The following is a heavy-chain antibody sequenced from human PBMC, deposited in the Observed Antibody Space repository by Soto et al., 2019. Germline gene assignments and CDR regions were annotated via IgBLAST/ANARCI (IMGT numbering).Heavy chain of an antibody. CDR2: IYHSGRT. Sequence: QLQLQESGSGLVKPSQTLSLTCAVSGGSISSGGYSWSWIRQPPGKGLEWIGYIYHSGRTYYNPSLNSRVTLSVYRSKNQSSLQLSSVTAADTAVYYCARVPDDWGQGTLVTVSS. CDR3: ARVPDD. V-gene: IGHV4-30-2*01. CDR1: GGSISSGGYS. D-gene: IGHD2-2*01. J-gene: IGHJ4*02.